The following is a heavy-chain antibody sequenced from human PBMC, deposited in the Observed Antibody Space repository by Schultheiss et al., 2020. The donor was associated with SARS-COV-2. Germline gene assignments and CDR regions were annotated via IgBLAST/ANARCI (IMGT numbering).Heavy chain of an antibody. CDR1: GFTFDDYA. Sequence: GGSLRLSCAASGFTFDDYAMHWVRQAPGKGLEWVSGISWNSGSIGYADSVKGRFTISRDNAKNSLYLQMNSLRAEDTAVYYCARGSGEITTIEDPNWFDPWGQGTLVTVSS. CDR3: ARGSGEITTIEDPNWFDP. V-gene: IGHV3-9*01. D-gene: IGHD5-24*01. CDR2: ISWNSGSI. J-gene: IGHJ5*02.